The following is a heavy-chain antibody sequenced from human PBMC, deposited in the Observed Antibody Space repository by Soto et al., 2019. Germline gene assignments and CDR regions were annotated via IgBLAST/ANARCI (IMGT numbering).Heavy chain of an antibody. J-gene: IGHJ4*02. Sequence: QVQLVESGGGVVQPGRSPRLSCAASGFTFSSYGMHWVRQAPGKGLEWVAVIIYDGSTKYYADSVKGRFTISRDNSKSTLYLQINSLRAEDTAVYYCAKDRMGAGVRGYFDYWGQGTLVTVSS. CDR2: IIYDGSTK. V-gene: IGHV3-30*18. CDR1: GFTFSSYG. D-gene: IGHD3-10*01. CDR3: AKDRMGAGVRGYFDY.